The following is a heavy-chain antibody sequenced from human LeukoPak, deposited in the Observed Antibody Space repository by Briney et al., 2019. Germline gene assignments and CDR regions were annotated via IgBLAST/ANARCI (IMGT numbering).Heavy chain of an antibody. Sequence: ASVKVSCKAPGYTFTGYYMHWVRQAPGQGLEWMGWINPNSGGTNYAQKFQGRVTMTRDTSISTAYMELSRLRSNDTAVYYCARVPGLLWFGELLPDYYFDYWGQGTLVTVSS. CDR1: GYTFTGYY. CDR3: ARVPGLLWFGELLPDYYFDY. V-gene: IGHV1-2*02. D-gene: IGHD3-10*01. CDR2: INPNSGGT. J-gene: IGHJ4*02.